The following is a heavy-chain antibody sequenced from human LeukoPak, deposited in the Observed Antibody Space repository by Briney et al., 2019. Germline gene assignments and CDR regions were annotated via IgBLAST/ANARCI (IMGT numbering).Heavy chain of an antibody. D-gene: IGHD2-15*01. Sequence: KPSETLSLTCTVSGGSISSHYWSWIRQPPAKGLEWIGYIYYSGSTNYNPSLKSRVTISVDTSKNQFSLKLSSVTAADTAVYYCARAGVDGYFDYWGQGTLVTVSS. V-gene: IGHV4-59*11. CDR1: GGSISSHY. J-gene: IGHJ4*02. CDR3: ARAGVDGYFDY. CDR2: IYYSGST.